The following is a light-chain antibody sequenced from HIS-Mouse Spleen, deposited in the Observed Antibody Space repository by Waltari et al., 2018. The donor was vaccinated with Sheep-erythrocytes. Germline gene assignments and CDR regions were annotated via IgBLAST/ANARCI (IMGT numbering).Light chain of an antibody. CDR3: QQYGSSPLT. Sequence: EIVLTQSPGTLSLSPGERATLSCRASQSVSSSYLAWYQQKPGPAPSLLSYGASSRATAIPDRFRGSGSGTDFTLTISRLEPEEFAVYYCQQYGSSPLTFGGGTKVEIK. J-gene: IGKJ4*01. CDR1: QSVSSSY. V-gene: IGKV3-20*01. CDR2: GAS.